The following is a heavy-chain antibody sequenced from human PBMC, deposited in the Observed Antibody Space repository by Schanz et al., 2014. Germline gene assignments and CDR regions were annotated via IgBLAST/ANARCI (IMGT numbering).Heavy chain of an antibody. Sequence: QVQLVQSGAEVKKPGVSVKVSCKASGYTFTTYYIHWVRQAPGQGPEWMGWISAFDDKTDYAQNFQGRLIMTTDTSTTTVYMELRDLRSDNTAVYYCARETTIITGGAIDVWGQGTMVTVSS. J-gene: IGHJ3*01. V-gene: IGHV1-18*04. CDR3: ARETTIITGGAIDV. D-gene: IGHD3-9*01. CDR1: GYTFTTYY. CDR2: ISAFDDKT.